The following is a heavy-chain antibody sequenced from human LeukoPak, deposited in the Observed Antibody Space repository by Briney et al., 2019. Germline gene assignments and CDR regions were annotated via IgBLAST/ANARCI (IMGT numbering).Heavy chain of an antibody. J-gene: IGHJ4*02. CDR1: GGSISSYY. CDR2: MSYNGRS. D-gene: IGHD3-22*01. Sequence: KTSETLSLTCTVSGGSISSYYWSWIRQPPGKGLEWIGYMSYNGRSSYNPSLRSRVTISVDASKKQFSLKLSSVTAADTAVYYCARDGYSDSSGYDYPPSVWGQGTLVTVSS. V-gene: IGHV4-59*01. CDR3: ARDGYSDSSGYDYPPSV.